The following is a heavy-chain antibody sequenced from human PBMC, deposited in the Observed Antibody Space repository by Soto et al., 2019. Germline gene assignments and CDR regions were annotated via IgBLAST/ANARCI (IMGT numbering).Heavy chain of an antibody. Sequence: AETLSLTCAVSGYSISSGYYWGWIRQPPGKGLEWIGSIYHSGSTYYNPSLKSRVTISVDTSKNQFSLKLSSVTAADTAVYYCASSTRKTWFERWGQGTLVSVSS. J-gene: IGHJ5*02. CDR1: GYSISSGYY. D-gene: IGHD1-26*01. V-gene: IGHV4-38-2*01. CDR3: ASSTRKTWFER. CDR2: IYHSGST.